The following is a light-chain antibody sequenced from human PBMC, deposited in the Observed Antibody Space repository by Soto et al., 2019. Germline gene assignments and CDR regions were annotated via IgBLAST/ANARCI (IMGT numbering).Light chain of an antibody. CDR2: DAS. J-gene: IGKJ1*01. Sequence: DIQLTQSPSTLSASVGDSVTITCRASQNISTSLAWYQHKPGKAPKLLMFDASNLESGVPSRFSGSGSGTEFTLTISSLHSDDFATYYCQQYDYSRTFGQGTKVDIK. CDR3: QQYDYSRT. V-gene: IGKV1-5*01. CDR1: QNISTS.